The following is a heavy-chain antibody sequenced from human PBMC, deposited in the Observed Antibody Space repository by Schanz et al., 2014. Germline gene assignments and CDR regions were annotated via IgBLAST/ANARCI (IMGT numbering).Heavy chain of an antibody. Sequence: QVQLQESGPALVKPSETLSLTCTVSGGSISSEYWSWIRQPAGKGLEWIGRIYNSGKTNYNPSLESRVSMSVDTSKKQLSLKLSSVTAADTAAYYCATWSGTRLFHNWGQGTLVTVSS. V-gene: IGHV4-4*07. D-gene: IGHD1-7*01. CDR1: GGSISSEY. J-gene: IGHJ4*02. CDR2: IYNSGKT. CDR3: ATWSGTRLFHN.